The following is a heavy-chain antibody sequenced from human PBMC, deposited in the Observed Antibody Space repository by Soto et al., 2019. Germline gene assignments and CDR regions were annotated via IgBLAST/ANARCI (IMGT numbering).Heavy chain of an antibody. V-gene: IGHV1-18*04. CDR2: ISAYNGNT. CDR1: GYTFTRYG. CDR3: ARDSYCSGGSCPTNYYYYGMDV. D-gene: IGHD2-15*01. J-gene: IGHJ6*02. Sequence: ASVKVSFKASGYTFTRYGISWVRQAPGQGLEWMGWISAYNGNTNYAQKLQGRVTMTTDTSTSTAYMELRSLRSDDTAVYYCARDSYCSGGSCPTNYYYYGMDVWGQGTTVTVSS.